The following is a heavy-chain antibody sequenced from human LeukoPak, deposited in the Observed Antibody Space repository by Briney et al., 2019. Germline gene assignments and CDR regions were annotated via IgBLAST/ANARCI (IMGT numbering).Heavy chain of an antibody. J-gene: IGHJ6*02. Sequence: GGSLRLSCEASGFTFSSYAMNWVRKAPGKGLEGVSSIIGSGNRTYYADSVKGRFTISRDNSKNTLFLQMNSLRAEDTAVYYCAKNLYCGGGSCYPSALGMDVWGQGTTVTVSS. CDR1: GFTFSSYA. CDR3: AKNLYCGGGSCYPSALGMDV. CDR2: IIGSGNRT. D-gene: IGHD2-15*01. V-gene: IGHV3-23*01.